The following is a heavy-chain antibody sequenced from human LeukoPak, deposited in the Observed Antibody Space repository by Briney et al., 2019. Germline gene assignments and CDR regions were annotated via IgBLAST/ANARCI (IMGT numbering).Heavy chain of an antibody. Sequence: SETLSLTCTVSGGSISGYYWTWVRQAAGKGLEYIGRIYTGGSTNYNPSLKGRVTISVDTSKNQFSLKLTSVTAADTAVYYCAREGAANWFDPWGRGTLVTVSS. CDR2: IYTGGST. CDR1: GGSISGYY. D-gene: IGHD2-15*01. V-gene: IGHV4-4*07. CDR3: AREGAANWFDP. J-gene: IGHJ5*02.